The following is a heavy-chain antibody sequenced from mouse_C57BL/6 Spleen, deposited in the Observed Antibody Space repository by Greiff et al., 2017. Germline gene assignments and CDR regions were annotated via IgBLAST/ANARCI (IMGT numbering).Heavy chain of an antibody. J-gene: IGHJ1*03. CDR2: IYPGDGDT. Sequence: VQLQQSGPELVKPGASVKISCKASGYAFSSSWMNWVKQRPGKGLEWIGRIYPGDGDTNYNGKFKGKATLTADKSSSTAYMPLSSLTSADSAVYFCARNYYGSPWYFDVWGTGTTVTVSS. CDR1: GYAFSSSW. V-gene: IGHV1-82*01. CDR3: ARNYYGSPWYFDV. D-gene: IGHD1-1*01.